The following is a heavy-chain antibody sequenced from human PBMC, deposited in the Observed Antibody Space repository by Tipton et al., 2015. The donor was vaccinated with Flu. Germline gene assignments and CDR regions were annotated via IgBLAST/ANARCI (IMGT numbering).Heavy chain of an antibody. CDR2: ISASGSGGIK. Sequence: SLRLSCSASGFTFSDYEMNWVRQSPGKGLEWVAYISASGSGGIKYYGNSVKGRFSISRDNAKNSVFLQMNSLTAADTALYYCARQGYCYSGGCFSGGNAFNVKAHGSLISVSS. D-gene: IGHD2-15*01. CDR3: ARQGYCYSGGCFSGGNAFNV. CDR1: GFTFSDYE. V-gene: IGHV3-48*03. J-gene: IGHJ3*01.